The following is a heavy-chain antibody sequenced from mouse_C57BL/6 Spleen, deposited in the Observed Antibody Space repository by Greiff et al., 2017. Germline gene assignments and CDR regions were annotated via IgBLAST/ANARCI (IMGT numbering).Heavy chain of an antibody. CDR2: IDPEDGET. Sequence: VQLQQSGAELVKPGASVKLSCTASGFNIKDYYMHWVKQRTEQGLEWIGRIDPEDGETKYAPKFQGKATITADTSSNTADLQLSIRAAEDTAVYYCANYYGSSGVDDWGQGTTLTV. V-gene: IGHV14-2*01. CDR1: GFNIKDYY. J-gene: IGHJ2*01. D-gene: IGHD1-1*01. CDR3: ANYYGSSGVDD.